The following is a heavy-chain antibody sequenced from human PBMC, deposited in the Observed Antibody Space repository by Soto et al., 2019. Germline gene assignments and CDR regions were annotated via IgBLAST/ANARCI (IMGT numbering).Heavy chain of an antibody. J-gene: IGHJ4*02. Sequence: GGSLRLSCAASGFTFSSYEMNWVRQAPGKGLEWVSYISSSGSTIYYADSVKGRFTISRDNAKNSLYLQMNSLRAEDTAVYYCARAEYCSSTSCYWYFDYWGQGTLVTVSS. CDR2: ISSSGSTI. CDR3: ARAEYCSSTSCYWYFDY. D-gene: IGHD2-2*01. CDR1: GFTFSSYE. V-gene: IGHV3-48*03.